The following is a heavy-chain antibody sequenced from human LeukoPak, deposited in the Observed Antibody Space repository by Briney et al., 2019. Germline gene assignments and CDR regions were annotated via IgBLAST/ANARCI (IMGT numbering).Heavy chain of an antibody. D-gene: IGHD6-13*01. CDR2: FDHEDGET. CDR1: GYTLTELS. J-gene: IGHJ3*02. CDR3: ATDHGQQLVQSGAFDI. V-gene: IGHV1-24*01. Sequence: ASVKVSCKVSGYTLTELSMHWVRQAPGKGLEWMGGFDHEDGETIYARKFQGRVTMTEDTSTDTAYMELSSLRSEDTAVYYCATDHGQQLVQSGAFDIWGQGTMVTVSS.